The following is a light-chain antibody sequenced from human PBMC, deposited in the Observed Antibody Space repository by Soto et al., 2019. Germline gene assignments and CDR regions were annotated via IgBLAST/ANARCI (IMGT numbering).Light chain of an antibody. Sequence: DIQLTQSPSFLSASVGDRVTITCRASQAIYRHLAWYQQRPGKAPKLLIYETSTLQSGVPSRFSGSGSGTEFTLTIGSLQPEDFATYYCQHLHTFPFAFGGGTKVEIK. J-gene: IGKJ4*01. CDR3: QHLHTFPFA. CDR1: QAIYRH. V-gene: IGKV1-9*01. CDR2: ETS.